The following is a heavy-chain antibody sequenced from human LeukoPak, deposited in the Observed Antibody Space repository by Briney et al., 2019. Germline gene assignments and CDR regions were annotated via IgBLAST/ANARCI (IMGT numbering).Heavy chain of an antibody. V-gene: IGHV3-11*01. Sequence: GGSLRLSCEASRFTFSDYYMSWIRQAPGKGLEWVSYISSRATSIYYADSVKGRFTISRDNAENSLYLQMNTLRAEDTAVYYCARGRTGFYFDYWGQGAPVTVSS. CDR3: ARGRTGFYFDY. D-gene: IGHD3/OR15-3a*01. CDR1: RFTFSDYY. J-gene: IGHJ4*02. CDR2: ISSRATSI.